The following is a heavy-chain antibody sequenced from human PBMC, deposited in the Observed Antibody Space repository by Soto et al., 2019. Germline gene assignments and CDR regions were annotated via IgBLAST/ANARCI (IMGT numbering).Heavy chain of an antibody. CDR1: GGTFSSYA. CDR2: IIPIFGTA. Sequence: GASVKVSCKASGGTFSSYAISWVRQAPGQGLEWMGGIIPIFGTANYAQKFQGRVTITADESTSTAYMELSSLRSEDTAVYYCATLAYCGCDCYLPCHNWFDPWGQGTLVTVSS. J-gene: IGHJ5*02. D-gene: IGHD2-21*02. V-gene: IGHV1-69*13. CDR3: ATLAYCGCDCYLPCHNWFDP.